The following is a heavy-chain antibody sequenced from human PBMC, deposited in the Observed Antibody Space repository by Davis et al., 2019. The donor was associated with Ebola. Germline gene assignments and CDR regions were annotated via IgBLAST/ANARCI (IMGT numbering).Heavy chain of an antibody. V-gene: IGHV3-30*02. CDR2: VRYDGNNK. CDR1: GFTFSSYG. J-gene: IGHJ4*02. CDR3: AKGDCDSTSCLGAIDY. Sequence: GESLKMSCAASGFTFSSYGMHWVRQAPGKGLEWLAFVRYDGNNKYYGGSVKGRFTISRDNSRNTLYVQMNSLRAEDTAVYYCAKGDCDSTSCLGAIDYWGQGTLVSVSS. D-gene: IGHD2-2*01.